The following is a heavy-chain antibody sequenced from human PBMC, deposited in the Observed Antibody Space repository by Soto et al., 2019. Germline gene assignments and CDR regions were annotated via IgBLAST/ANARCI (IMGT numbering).Heavy chain of an antibody. CDR1: GFTFSSYA. V-gene: IGHV3-23*01. CDR3: ASRGSGSYYDY. D-gene: IGHD1-26*01. CDR2: ISGSGGST. Sequence: EVQLLESGGGLVQPGGSLRLSCAASGFTFSSYAMRWVRQAPVKGLEWVSAISGSGGSTYYADSVKGRFTISRDNSKNTLYLQMNSLSAEETAVYYCASRGSGSYYDYWGQGTLVTVSS. J-gene: IGHJ4*02.